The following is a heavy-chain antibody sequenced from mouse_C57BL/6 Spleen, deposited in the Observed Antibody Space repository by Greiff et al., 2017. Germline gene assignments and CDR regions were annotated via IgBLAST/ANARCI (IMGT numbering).Heavy chain of an antibody. CDR2: ISDGGSYT. CDR1: GFTFSSYA. J-gene: IGHJ1*03. V-gene: IGHV5-4*01. Sequence: EVKLVESGGGLVKPGGSLKLSCAASGFTFSSYAMSWVRQTPEKRLEWVATISDGGSYTYYPDNVKGRFTISRDNAKYNLYLQMSHLKSEDTAMYYCAREGAYYSNSDWYFDVWGTGTTVTVSS. D-gene: IGHD2-5*01. CDR3: AREGAYYSNSDWYFDV.